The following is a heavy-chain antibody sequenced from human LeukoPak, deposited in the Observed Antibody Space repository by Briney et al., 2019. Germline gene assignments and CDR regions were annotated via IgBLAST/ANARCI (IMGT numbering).Heavy chain of an antibody. V-gene: IGHV3-21*01. CDR2: ISSSSSYI. CDR3: AREGDAGNYALDY. J-gene: IGHJ4*02. Sequence: GGSLRLSCAASGFPFRTYDMNWVRQAPGKGLEWVSSISSSSSYIYYVDSVKGRFTISRDNAKNSLYLRMSSLRAEDTALYYCAREGDAGNYALDYWGQGTLVTVSS. D-gene: IGHD3-22*01. CDR1: GFPFRTYD.